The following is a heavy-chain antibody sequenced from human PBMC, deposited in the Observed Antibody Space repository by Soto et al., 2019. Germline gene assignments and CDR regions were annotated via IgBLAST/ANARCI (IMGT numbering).Heavy chain of an antibody. J-gene: IGHJ6*04. CDR2: ISSSGSTI. D-gene: IGHD6-19*01. Sequence: GGSLRLSCAASGFTFSDYYMSWIRQAPGKGLEWVSYISSSGSTIYYAESVKGRFTISRDNAKNSLYLQMNSLRAEDTTVYYCARGLAVAGTREYYYCGMDVWGYGTTVTVTS. V-gene: IGHV3-11*01. CDR3: ARGLAVAGTREYYYCGMDV. CDR1: GFTFSDYY.